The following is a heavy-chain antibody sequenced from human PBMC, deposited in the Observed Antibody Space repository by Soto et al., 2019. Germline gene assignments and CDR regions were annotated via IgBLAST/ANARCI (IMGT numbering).Heavy chain of an antibody. Sequence: QVQLLQWGAGLSKPSETLSLTCAVYGGSSRGFYRSWGWQPPGMGLERFGEGNDSEDTHYNPDRRVRIAVSAATSKNQLSLNLTPVAAADAAVCSCAGGSRGSCFRHWGQGTLVTVSS. CDR3: AGGSRGSCFRH. CDR2: GNDSEDT. V-gene: IGHV4-34*02. CDR1: GGSSRGFY. J-gene: IGHJ1*01. D-gene: IGHD5-12*01.